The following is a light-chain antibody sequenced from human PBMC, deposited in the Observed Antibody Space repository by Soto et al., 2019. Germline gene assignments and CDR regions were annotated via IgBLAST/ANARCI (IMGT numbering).Light chain of an antibody. J-gene: IGKJ2*01. CDR3: QQYKTWPPHT. CDR2: GAS. V-gene: IGKV3-15*01. Sequence: EIVMTQSPGTLSVSPGESATLSCRASQSVDDRLAWYQQRPGQPPRLLVYGASTRASGVPARFTGSGSGTDFTLTISSLQSEDLAVYYCQQYKTWPPHTFGQGTKLESK. CDR1: QSVDDR.